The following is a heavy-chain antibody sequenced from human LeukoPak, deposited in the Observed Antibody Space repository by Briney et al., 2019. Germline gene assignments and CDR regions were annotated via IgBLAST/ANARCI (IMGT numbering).Heavy chain of an antibody. CDR1: GYSFTSYG. Sequence: GASVKVSCKASGYSFTSYGISWVRQAPGQGLEWMGWISAYNGNTNYAQKLQGRVTMTTDTSTSTAYMELRSLRSDDTAVYYCARAVCSGGTCYRLGYWGQGTLVTVSS. CDR3: ARAVCSGGTCYRLGY. D-gene: IGHD2-15*01. CDR2: ISAYNGNT. J-gene: IGHJ4*02. V-gene: IGHV1-18*01.